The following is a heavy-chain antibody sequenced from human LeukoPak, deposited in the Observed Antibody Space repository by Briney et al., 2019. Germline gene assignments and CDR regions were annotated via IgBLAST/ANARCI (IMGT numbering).Heavy chain of an antibody. CDR1: GYSFTSYW. Sequence: GESLKISCKGSGYSFTSYWIGWVRQMPGKGLEWMGIIYPGDSDTRYSPSFQGQVTISADKSISTAYLQWSSLKASDTAMYYCXXXWXXRGWSKYNWFDPWGQGTLVTVSS. V-gene: IGHV5-51*01. D-gene: IGHD6-19*01. J-gene: IGHJ5*02. CDR2: IYPGDSDT. CDR3: XXXWXXRGWSKYNWFDP.